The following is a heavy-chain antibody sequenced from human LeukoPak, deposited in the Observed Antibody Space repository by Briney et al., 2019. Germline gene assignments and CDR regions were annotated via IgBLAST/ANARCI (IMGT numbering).Heavy chain of an antibody. D-gene: IGHD2-2*01. CDR1: GFTFSSYS. Sequence: GGSLRLSCAASGFTFSSYSMNWVRQAPGKGLEWVSSISSSSSYIYYADSVKGRFTISRDNAKNSLYLQMNSLRAEDTAVYYCARDGVVLAVNSNHWGQGTLVTVSS. J-gene: IGHJ5*02. CDR3: ARDGVVLAVNSNH. V-gene: IGHV3-21*01. CDR2: ISSSSSYI.